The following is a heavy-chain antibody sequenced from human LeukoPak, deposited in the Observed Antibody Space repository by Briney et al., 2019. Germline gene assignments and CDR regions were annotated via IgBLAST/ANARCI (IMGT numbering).Heavy chain of an antibody. Sequence: SETLSLTCTVSGGSISSSCYYWGWIRQPPGKGLEWIGSIYYSGSTYYNPSLKSRVTISVDTSKNQFSLKLSSVTAADTAVYYCARQGVGSTSPNNWFDPWGQGTLVTVSS. D-gene: IGHD2-2*01. CDR1: GGSISSSCYY. CDR2: IYYSGST. CDR3: ARQGVGSTSPNNWFDP. J-gene: IGHJ5*02. V-gene: IGHV4-39*01.